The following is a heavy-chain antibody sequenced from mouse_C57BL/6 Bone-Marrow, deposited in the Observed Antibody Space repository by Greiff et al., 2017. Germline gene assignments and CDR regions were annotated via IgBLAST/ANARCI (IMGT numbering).Heavy chain of an antibody. J-gene: IGHJ3*01. CDR3: ASAARAWFAY. CDR2: IDPSDSYT. V-gene: IGHV1-69*01. CDR1: GYTFTSYW. Sequence: VQLQQPGAELVMPGASVKLSCKASGYTFTSYWMHWVKQRPGQGLEWIGEIDPSDSYTNYNQKFKGNSTLTVDKSSSTAYMQLSSLTSEDSAVYYCASAARAWFAYWGQGTLVTVSA.